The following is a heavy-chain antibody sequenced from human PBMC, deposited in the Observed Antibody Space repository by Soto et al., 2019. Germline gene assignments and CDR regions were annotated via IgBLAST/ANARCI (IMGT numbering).Heavy chain of an antibody. D-gene: IGHD2-2*01. Sequence: PGGSLRLSCAASGFTFGNYAMNWVRQAPGKGLEWVSTVSGNGAVTYYADSVKGRFTISRDNSRSTLYLQMNNLRAEGTAIYFCAKVPASLKTFDYWGQGTLVTVSS. V-gene: IGHV3-23*01. CDR2: VSGNGAVT. CDR1: GFTFGNYA. J-gene: IGHJ4*02. CDR3: AKVPASLKTFDY.